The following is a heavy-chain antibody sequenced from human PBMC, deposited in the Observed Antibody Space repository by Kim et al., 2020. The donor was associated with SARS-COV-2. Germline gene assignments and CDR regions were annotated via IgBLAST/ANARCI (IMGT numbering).Heavy chain of an antibody. CDR2: ISSSSSYI. J-gene: IGHJ6*02. CDR1: GFTFSSYS. CDR3: ARDKPNNFTPTGYYYGMDV. D-gene: IGHD1-20*01. Sequence: GGSLRLSCAASGFTFSSYSMNWVRQAPGKGLEWVSSISSSSSYIYYADSVKGRFTISRDNAKNSLYLQMNSLRAEDTAVYYCARDKPNNFTPTGYYYGMDVWGQGTTVTVSS. V-gene: IGHV3-21*01.